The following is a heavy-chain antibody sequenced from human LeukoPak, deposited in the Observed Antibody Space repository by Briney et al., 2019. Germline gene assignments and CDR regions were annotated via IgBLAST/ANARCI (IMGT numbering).Heavy chain of an antibody. J-gene: IGHJ3*02. Sequence: SETLSLTCTVSGGSISSYYWSWIRQPPGKGLEWIGYIYYSGSTNYNPSLKSRVIISVDTSKNQFSLKLSSVTAADTAVYCCARLTLTDAFDIWGQGTMVTVSS. CDR2: IYYSGST. V-gene: IGHV4-59*08. CDR3: ARLTLTDAFDI. CDR1: GGSISSYY.